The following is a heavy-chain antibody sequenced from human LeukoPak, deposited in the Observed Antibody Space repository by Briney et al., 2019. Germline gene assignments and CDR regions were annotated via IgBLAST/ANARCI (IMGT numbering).Heavy chain of an antibody. CDR2: IYYSGST. J-gene: IGHJ5*02. Sequence: PSETLSLTCTVSGGSISSSSYYWGWIRQPPGKGLEWIGSIYYSGSTYYNPSLKSRVTISVDTSKNQFSLKLSSVTAADTAVYYCARAYCSGGTCYSSGGMFDPWGQGTLVTVSS. D-gene: IGHD2-15*01. V-gene: IGHV4-39*07. CDR3: ARAYCSGGTCYSSGGMFDP. CDR1: GGSISSSSYY.